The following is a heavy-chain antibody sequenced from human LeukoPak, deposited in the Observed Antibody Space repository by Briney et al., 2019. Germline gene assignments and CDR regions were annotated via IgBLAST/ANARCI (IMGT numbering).Heavy chain of an antibody. D-gene: IGHD3/OR15-3a*01. Sequence: PGGSLRLSCAASGFTFSSNLMSWVRQTPGQVLEWVSTFSGSGGSTHYADSVKGRFTISRDNSKNTLYLQMNSLRAEDTAVYYCVSVGTGYPYWGQGTLVTVSS. CDR2: FSGSGGST. CDR1: GFTFSSNL. J-gene: IGHJ4*02. V-gene: IGHV3-23*01. CDR3: VSVGTGYPY.